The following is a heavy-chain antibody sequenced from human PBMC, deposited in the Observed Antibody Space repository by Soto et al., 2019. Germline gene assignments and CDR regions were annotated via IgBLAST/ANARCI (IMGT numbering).Heavy chain of an antibody. CDR3: ASLSYDILTGYYRDWFDP. D-gene: IGHD3-9*01. V-gene: IGHV4-34*01. CDR2: INHSGST. J-gene: IGHJ5*02. Sequence: PSETLSLTCTVSGGSISSYYWSWIRQPPGKGLEWIGEINHSGSTNYNPSLKSRVTISVDTSKNQFSLKLSSVTAADTAVYYCASLSYDILTGYYRDWFDPWGQGTLVTVSS. CDR1: GGSISSYY.